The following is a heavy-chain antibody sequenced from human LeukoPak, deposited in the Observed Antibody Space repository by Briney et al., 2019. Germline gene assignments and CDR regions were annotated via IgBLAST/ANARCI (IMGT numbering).Heavy chain of an antibody. CDR3: ARDEGVVIAIPFDY. J-gene: IGHJ4*02. D-gene: IGHD2-21*01. Sequence: GGSLRLSCAASGFTVSSNYMSWVRQAPGKGLEWVSVIYSGGSTYYADSVKGRFTISRDNSKNTLYLQMNSLRAEDTAVYYCARDEGVVIAIPFDYWGQGTLVTVSS. CDR1: GFTVSSNY. CDR2: IYSGGST. V-gene: IGHV3-66*02.